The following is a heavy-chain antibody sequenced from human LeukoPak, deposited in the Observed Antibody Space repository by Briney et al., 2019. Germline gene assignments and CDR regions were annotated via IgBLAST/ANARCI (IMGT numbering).Heavy chain of an antibody. CDR1: GFTFSSYG. CDR2: ISYDGSNK. D-gene: IGHD1-26*01. J-gene: IGHJ4*02. CDR3: AKDVEISGSYGGGSCDS. V-gene: IGHV3-30*18. Sequence: GGSLRLSCAASGFTFSSYGMHWVRQAPGKGLEWVAVISYDGSNKYYADSVKGRFTISRDNSKNTLYLQMNSLRAEDTAVYYCAKDVEISGSYGGGSCDSWGQGTLVTVSS.